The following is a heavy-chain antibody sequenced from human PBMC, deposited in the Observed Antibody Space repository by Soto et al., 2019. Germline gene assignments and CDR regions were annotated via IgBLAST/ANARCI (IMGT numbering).Heavy chain of an antibody. V-gene: IGHV3-21*06. Sequence: EVQLVESGGGLVKPGGSLRLSCVASGFTFSAYSMSWVRQAPGQGLEWVSSITSSSTYIYYTRSVEGRFTISRDDAKNSLQMQMNSLRAEDTAVYYCARDLLEGYGHARQPDYWGQGTLVTVSS. CDR1: GFTFSAYS. J-gene: IGHJ4*02. CDR3: ARDLLEGYGHARQPDY. D-gene: IGHD5-18*01. CDR2: ITSSSTYI.